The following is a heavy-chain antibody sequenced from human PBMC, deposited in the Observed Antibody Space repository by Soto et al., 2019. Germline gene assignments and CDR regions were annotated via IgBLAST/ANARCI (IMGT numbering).Heavy chain of an antibody. CDR3: VSGPADSTLRVVEWPHGDS. V-gene: IGHV3-53*01. CDR1: GFMVSHNS. CDR2: IYSGTTT. D-gene: IGHD3-3*01. J-gene: IGHJ5*01. Sequence: DVQLVESGGDLIQPGGSLRLSCEASGFMVSHNSMSWVRQAPGKGLEWVSVIYSGTTTYYTDAVKGRFTISRDDSKNTLYPQMHSLRAEDTAVYFCVSGPADSTLRVVEWPHGDSWGQGTLVTVS.